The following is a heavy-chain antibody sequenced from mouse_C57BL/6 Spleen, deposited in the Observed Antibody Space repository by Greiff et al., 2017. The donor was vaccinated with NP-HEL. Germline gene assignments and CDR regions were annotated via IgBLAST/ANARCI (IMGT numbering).Heavy chain of an antibody. J-gene: IGHJ4*01. CDR1: GYTFTSYW. V-gene: IGHV1-50*01. CDR3: ARRGSLRDYAMDY. Sequence: QVQLQQPGAELVKPGASVKLSCKASGYTFTSYWMQWVKQRPGQGLEWIGEIDPSDSYTNYNQKFKGKATLTVDTSSSTAYMQLSSLTSEDSAVYYCARRGSLRDYAMDYWGQGTSVTVSS. CDR2: IDPSDSYT. D-gene: IGHD1-2*01.